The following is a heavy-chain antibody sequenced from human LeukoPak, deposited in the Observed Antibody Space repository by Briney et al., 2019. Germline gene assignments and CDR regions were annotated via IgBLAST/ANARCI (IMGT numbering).Heavy chain of an antibody. Sequence: GSLRLSCAASGFTFSSYAMTWVRLAPGKGLAWVSTLSGAGDDPYYADSVKGRFTISRDNSKNTLDLQINSLRADDTAIYYCATLIPTSSSRYFDYWGQGTLVTVSS. CDR3: ATLIPTSSSRYFDY. CDR1: GFTFSSYA. CDR2: LSGAGDDP. V-gene: IGHV3-23*01. J-gene: IGHJ4*02. D-gene: IGHD6-6*01.